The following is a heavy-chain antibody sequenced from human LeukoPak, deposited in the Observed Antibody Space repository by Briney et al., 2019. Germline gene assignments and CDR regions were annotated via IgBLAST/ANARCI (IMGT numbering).Heavy chain of an antibody. CDR3: ARVGLRYYYDSSGYRYFQH. Sequence: SETLSLTCTVSGGSISSGDYYWSWIRQPPGKGLEWIGYIYYSGSTYYNPSLKSRVTISVDTSKNQFSLKLSSVTAADTAVYYCARVGLRYYYDSSGYRYFQHWGQGTLVTVSS. CDR1: GGSISSGDYY. V-gene: IGHV4-30-4*01. CDR2: IYYSGST. D-gene: IGHD3-22*01. J-gene: IGHJ1*01.